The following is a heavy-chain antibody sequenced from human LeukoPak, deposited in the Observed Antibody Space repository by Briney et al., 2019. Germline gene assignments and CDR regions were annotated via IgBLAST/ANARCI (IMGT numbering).Heavy chain of an antibody. CDR2: MNPNSGNT. Sequence: GASVKVSCKASGYTFTSYDINWVRQATGQGLEWMGWMNPNSGNTGYAQKFQGRVTMTRNTSISTAYMELSSLRSEDTAVYYCARGRGITIFGRVRGFWFDPWGQGTLVTVSS. J-gene: IGHJ5*02. V-gene: IGHV1-8*01. CDR1: GYTFTSYD. CDR3: ARGRGITIFGRVRGFWFDP. D-gene: IGHD3-3*01.